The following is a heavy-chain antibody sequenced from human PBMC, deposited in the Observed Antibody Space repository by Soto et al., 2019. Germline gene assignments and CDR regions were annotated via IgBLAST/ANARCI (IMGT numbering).Heavy chain of an antibody. V-gene: IGHV4-4*02. Sequence: QVQLQESGPGLVKPSGTLSLTCAVSSGSISSSNWWRWVRQPPGKGLEWIGEIYHSGSTNYNPSLKSRVTISVDKSKNQFSLKLSSVTAADTAVYYCARTLSSWYGGEFDYWGQGTLVTVSS. D-gene: IGHD6-13*01. CDR1: SGSISSSNW. CDR3: ARTLSSWYGGEFDY. CDR2: IYHSGST. J-gene: IGHJ4*02.